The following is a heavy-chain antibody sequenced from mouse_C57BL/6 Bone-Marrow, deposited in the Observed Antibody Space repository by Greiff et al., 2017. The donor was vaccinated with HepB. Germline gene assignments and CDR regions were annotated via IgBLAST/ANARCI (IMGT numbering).Heavy chain of an antibody. J-gene: IGHJ1*03. CDR3: ASGNYPHWYFDV. CDR1: GYTFTSYW. Sequence: QVQLQQPGAELVRPGTSVKLSCKASGYTFTSYWMHWVKQRPGQGLEWIGVIDPSDSYTNYNQKFKGKATLTVDTSSSTAYMQLSSLTSEDSAVYYCASGNYPHWYFDVWGTGTTVTVSS. V-gene: IGHV1-59*01. D-gene: IGHD2-1*01. CDR2: IDPSDSYT.